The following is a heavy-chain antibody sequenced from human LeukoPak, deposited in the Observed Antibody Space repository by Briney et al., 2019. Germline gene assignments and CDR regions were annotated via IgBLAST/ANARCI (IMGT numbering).Heavy chain of an antibody. Sequence: SVKVSCKASGGTFTSYAISWVRQTPGQGLEWMGGIIPIFGTANYTQKFQGRVTITADESTSTAYMELSSLRSEDTAVYYYARAVGDGDYVGFDYWGQGTLVTVPS. D-gene: IGHD4-17*01. CDR1: GGTFTSYA. J-gene: IGHJ4*02. CDR3: ARAVGDGDYVGFDY. CDR2: IIPIFGTA. V-gene: IGHV1-69*13.